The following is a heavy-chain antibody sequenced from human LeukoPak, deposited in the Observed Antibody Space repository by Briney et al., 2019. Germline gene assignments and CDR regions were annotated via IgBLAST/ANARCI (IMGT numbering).Heavy chain of an antibody. CDR3: ARDMSGTHSFDY. CDR1: GFTLFWHV. J-gene: IGHJ4*02. Sequence: GGSLRLSCSASGFTLFWHVMHWVRRAPGKALEYVSFIHHNGEITSYADSVRGRFTVSRDNSKNTLFLELSSLRVDGTAVYYCARDMSGTHSFDYWGQGTLVTVSS. D-gene: IGHD1-26*01. V-gene: IGHV3-64D*06. CDR2: IHHNGEIT.